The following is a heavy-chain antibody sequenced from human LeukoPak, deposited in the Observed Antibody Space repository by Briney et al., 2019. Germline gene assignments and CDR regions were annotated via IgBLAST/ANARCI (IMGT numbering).Heavy chain of an antibody. J-gene: IGHJ5*02. CDR3: AREGGSYYHWFDP. CDR1: GGSISSYY. D-gene: IGHD1-26*01. V-gene: IGHV4-59*01. CDR2: IFYSGST. Sequence: SETLSLTCTVSGGSISSYYWTWIRQPPGKGLEWIGNIFYSGSTNYNPSLKSRVTISLDTSKNQFSLKLTSVSAADTAVYYCAREGGSYYHWFDPWGQGTLVTVSS.